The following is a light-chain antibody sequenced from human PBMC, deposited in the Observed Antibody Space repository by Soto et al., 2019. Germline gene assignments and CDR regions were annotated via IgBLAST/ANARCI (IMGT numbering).Light chain of an antibody. J-gene: IGKJ1*01. CDR3: QHYNSYSEA. CDR1: QTISSW. CDR2: KAS. V-gene: IGKV1-5*03. Sequence: DIQMTQSPSTLSGSVGDRVTITWRASQTISSWLAWYQQKPGKASKLLIYKASTFKSGVPSRFSGSGSGTEFTLTISSLQPDDFATYYCQHYNSYSEAFGQGTKVELK.